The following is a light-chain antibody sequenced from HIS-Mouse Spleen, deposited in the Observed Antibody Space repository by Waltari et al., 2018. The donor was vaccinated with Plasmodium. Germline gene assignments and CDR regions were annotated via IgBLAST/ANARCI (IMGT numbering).Light chain of an antibody. CDR1: KLGYKY. V-gene: IGLV3-1*01. CDR3: QAWDSSTVV. Sequence: SYELTQPPSVSVSPGQTASITFPGDKLGYKYACWYQQKPGQSPVLVIYQDSKRPSGIPERFSGSNSGNTATLTISGTQAMDEADYYCQAWDSSTVVFGGGTKLTVL. CDR2: QDS. J-gene: IGLJ2*01.